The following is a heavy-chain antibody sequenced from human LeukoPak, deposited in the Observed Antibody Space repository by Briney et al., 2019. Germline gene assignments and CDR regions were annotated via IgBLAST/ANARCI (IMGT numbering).Heavy chain of an antibody. V-gene: IGHV1-2*02. CDR1: GYTFTGYY. J-gene: IGHJ2*01. D-gene: IGHD3-9*01. CDR3: AREPHYDLLTGYALGDLDL. CDR2: INSNSGDT. Sequence: ASVKVSCKASGYTFTGYYMHWVRQAPGQGLEWMGWINSNSGDTNYAQKFQGRVTMTRDTSISTAYMELSRLRSDDTAVYYCAREPHYDLLTGYALGDLDLWGRGTLLTVSS.